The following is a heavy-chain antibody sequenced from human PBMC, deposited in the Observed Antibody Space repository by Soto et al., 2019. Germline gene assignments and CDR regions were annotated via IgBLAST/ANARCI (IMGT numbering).Heavy chain of an antibody. CDR1: GFTFSSYG. CDR2: ISYDGSNK. Sequence: ESGGGVVQPGRSLRLSCAASGFTFSSYGMHWVRQAPGKGLEWVAVISYDGSNKYYADSVKGRFTISRDNSKNTLYLQMNSLRAEDTAVYYCAIFEEMATIGPNDAFDIWGQGTMVTVSS. CDR3: AIFEEMATIGPNDAFDI. D-gene: IGHD5-12*01. V-gene: IGHV3-30*03. J-gene: IGHJ3*02.